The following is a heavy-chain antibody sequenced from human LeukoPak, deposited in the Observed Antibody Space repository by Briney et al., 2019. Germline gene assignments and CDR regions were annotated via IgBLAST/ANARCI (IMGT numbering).Heavy chain of an antibody. CDR1: GGSISSGDYY. CDR2: IYYSGST. Sequence: SETLSLTCTVSGGSISSGDYYWSWIRQPPGKGLEWIGYIYYSGSTYYNPSLKSRVTISVDTSKNQFSLKLSSVTAADTAVYYCARGEETGYFQHWGQGTLVTVSS. J-gene: IGHJ1*01. CDR3: ARGEETGYFQH. V-gene: IGHV4-30-4*01.